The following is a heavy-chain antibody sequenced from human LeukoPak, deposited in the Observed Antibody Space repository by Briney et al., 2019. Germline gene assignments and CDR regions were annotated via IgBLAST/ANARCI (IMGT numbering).Heavy chain of an antibody. D-gene: IGHD3-22*01. J-gene: IGHJ4*02. CDR1: GFTFSSYS. Sequence: GGSLRLSCAASGFTFSSYSMNWVRQAPGKGLEWVSSISSSSSYIYYADSVKGRLTISRDNAKNSLYLQMNSLRAEDTAVYYCARDRSSGYYFDYWGQGALVTVSS. CDR2: ISSSSSYI. CDR3: ARDRSSGYYFDY. V-gene: IGHV3-21*01.